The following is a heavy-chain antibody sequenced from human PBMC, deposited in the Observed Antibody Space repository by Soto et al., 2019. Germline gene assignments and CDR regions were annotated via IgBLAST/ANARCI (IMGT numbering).Heavy chain of an antibody. CDR2: IYYSGST. V-gene: IGHV4-59*01. D-gene: IGHD5-12*01. CDR1: GGSISSYY. CDR3: ARDSVGSGYD. J-gene: IGHJ4*02. Sequence: QVQLQESGPGLVKPSETLSLTCTVSGGSISSYYWSWIRQPPGKRLEWIGYIYYSGSTNYNPSLMSRVIILVDTSKTRFSLKLRCVTAADTAVFYCARDSVGSGYDWGQGTLVTVSS.